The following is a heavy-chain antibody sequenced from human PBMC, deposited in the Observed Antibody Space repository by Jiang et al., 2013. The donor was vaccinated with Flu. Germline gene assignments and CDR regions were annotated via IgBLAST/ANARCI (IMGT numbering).Heavy chain of an antibody. CDR2: IDPSDSYT. J-gene: IGHJ4*02. Sequence: AEVKKPGESLRISCKGSGYSFTSYWISWVRQMPGKGLEWMGRIDPSDSYTNYSPSFQGHVTISADKSISTAYLQWSSLKASDTAMYYCARHEDSESSGWYSISILYFDYWGQGTLVTVSS. CDR1: GYSFTSYW. V-gene: IGHV5-10-1*01. CDR3: ARHEDSESSGWYSISILYFDY. D-gene: IGHD6-19*01.